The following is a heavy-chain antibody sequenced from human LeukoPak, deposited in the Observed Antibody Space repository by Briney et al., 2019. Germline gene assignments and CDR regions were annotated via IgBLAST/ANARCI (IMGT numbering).Heavy chain of an antibody. J-gene: IGHJ3*02. CDR1: GGSISSCY. Sequence: SETLSLTCTVSGGSISSCYWSWIRQPAGKGLEWIGYISNIGTTNYNPSLKSRVTISGDTSKNQFSLKLSSVTAADTAVYYCTRDRSALDTWGQGTIITVSS. CDR2: ISNIGTT. CDR3: TRDRSALDT. V-gene: IGHV4-59*01.